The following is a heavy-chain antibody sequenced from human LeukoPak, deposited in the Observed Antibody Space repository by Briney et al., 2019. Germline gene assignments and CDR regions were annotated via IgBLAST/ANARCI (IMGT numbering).Heavy chain of an antibody. CDR2: IIPIFGTA. J-gene: IGHJ6*02. CDR3: ARDEFTAMAHYYCYYGMDI. V-gene: IGHV1-69*13. D-gene: IGHD5-18*01. Sequence: ASVKVSCKASGGTFSSYAISWVRQAPGQGLEWMGGIIPIFGTANYAQKFQGRVTIPADESTSTAYMELSSLRSEDTAVYYCARDEFTAMAHYYCYYGMDIWGQGTTVTVSS. CDR1: GGTFSSYA.